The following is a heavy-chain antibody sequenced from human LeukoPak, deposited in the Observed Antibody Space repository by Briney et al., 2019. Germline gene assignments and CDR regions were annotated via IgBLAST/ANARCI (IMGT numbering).Heavy chain of an antibody. CDR1: AGSISSGDYY. V-gene: IGHV4-30-4*01. Sequence: SQTLSLTCTVSAGSISSGDYYWSWIRQPPGKGLEWIGYIYYSGSTYYNPSLKSRITISVDTSKNQFSLKLSSVSAADTAVYYCARVGRSWPDDAFDIWGQGTMSPSLQ. CDR2: IYYSGST. D-gene: IGHD6-13*01. CDR3: ARVGRSWPDDAFDI. J-gene: IGHJ3*02.